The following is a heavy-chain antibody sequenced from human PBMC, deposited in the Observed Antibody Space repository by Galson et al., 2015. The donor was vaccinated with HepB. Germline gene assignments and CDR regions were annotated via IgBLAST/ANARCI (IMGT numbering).Heavy chain of an antibody. CDR3: ARWGVITHDILTGYYEPPYYYYGMDV. CDR1: GYSFTSYW. D-gene: IGHD3-9*01. J-gene: IGHJ6*02. V-gene: IGHV5-51*01. Sequence: QSGAEVTKPGESLKISCKGSGYSFTSYWIGWVRQMPGKGLEWMGIIYPGDSDTRYSPSFQGQVTISADKSISTAYLQWSSLKASDTAMYYCARWGVITHDILTGYYEPPYYYYGMDVWGQGTTVTVSS. CDR2: IYPGDSDT.